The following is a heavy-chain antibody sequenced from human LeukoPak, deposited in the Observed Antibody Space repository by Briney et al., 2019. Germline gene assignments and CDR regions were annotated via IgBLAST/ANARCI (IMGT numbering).Heavy chain of an antibody. J-gene: IGHJ4*02. D-gene: IGHD6-6*01. CDR1: GFTFDDYA. Sequence: PGGSLRLSCAASGFTFDDYAMHWVRHAPGKGLEWVSGISWNSGSIGYADSVKGRFTISRDNAKNSLYLQMNSLRGEDMALYYGAKGLVGSSIADFFDYWGQGILVTVSS. CDR3: AKGLVGSSIADFFDY. V-gene: IGHV3-9*03. CDR2: ISWNSGSI.